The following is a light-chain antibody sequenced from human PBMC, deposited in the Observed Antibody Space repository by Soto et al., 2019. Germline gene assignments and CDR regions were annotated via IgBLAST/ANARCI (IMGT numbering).Light chain of an antibody. CDR2: RNN. CDR1: SSNIGSYT. J-gene: IGLJ2*01. Sequence: QPVLTQPPSASGTPGQRVTISCSGSSSNIGSYTVNWYQHLPGTAPKLLIYRNNQWPSGVPDRFSGSKSGTSASLAISGLQSEDEADYYCAAWDDSLIGPVFGGGTELTVL. V-gene: IGLV1-44*01. CDR3: AAWDDSLIGPV.